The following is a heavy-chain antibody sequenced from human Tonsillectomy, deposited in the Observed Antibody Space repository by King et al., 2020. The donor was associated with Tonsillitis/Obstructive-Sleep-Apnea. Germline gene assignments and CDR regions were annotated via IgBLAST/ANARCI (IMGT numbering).Heavy chain of an antibody. J-gene: IGHJ2*01. CDR3: AREKRPQNWYFDL. CDR1: GGSVKSGRYY. Sequence: QLQESGPRLVKPSETLSLTCTVSGGSVKSGRYYWSWIRQPPGKGLEWIGYVYYSGSTNYNPSLTSRVTISMDTAKNLFSLNLTSVAAAAAAVYYCAREKRPQNWYFDLWGRGTLVTVSS. CDR2: VYYSGST. D-gene: IGHD1-1*01. V-gene: IGHV4-61*01.